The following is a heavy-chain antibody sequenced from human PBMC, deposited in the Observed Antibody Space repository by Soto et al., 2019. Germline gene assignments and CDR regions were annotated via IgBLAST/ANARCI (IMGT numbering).Heavy chain of an antibody. V-gene: IGHV3-13*01. Sequence: PGGSLRLSCAASGFTFSSYDMHWVRQATGKGLEWVPAIGTAGDTYYPGSVKGRFTISRENAKNSLYLQMNSLRAGDTAVYYCARQLGGYYYYGMDVWGQGTTVTV. D-gene: IGHD6-6*01. CDR1: GFTFSSYD. CDR2: IGTAGDT. CDR3: ARQLGGYYYYGMDV. J-gene: IGHJ6*02.